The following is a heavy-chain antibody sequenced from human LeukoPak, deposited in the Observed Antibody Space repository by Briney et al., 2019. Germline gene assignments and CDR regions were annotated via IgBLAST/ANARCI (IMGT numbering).Heavy chain of an antibody. D-gene: IGHD3-22*01. CDR1: GYTFIDYY. CDR3: ARVTYYYDRTVYGGAVVAFDI. V-gene: IGHV1-2*02. Sequence: ASVKVSYKASGYTFIDYYMHWLRQAPGQPLEWMGWINPNSGAANYPQQFHGRVTMTRDTSISTASVELGRLRSDDTAVYYCARVTYYYDRTVYGGAVVAFDIWGQGTMVTVSS. CDR2: INPNSGAA. J-gene: IGHJ3*02.